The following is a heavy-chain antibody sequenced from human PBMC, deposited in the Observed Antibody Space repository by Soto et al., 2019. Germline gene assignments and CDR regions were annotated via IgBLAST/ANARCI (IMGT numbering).Heavy chain of an antibody. D-gene: IGHD3-16*02. CDR3: EAEMTFGKLSVV. CDR2: IFPKFGTT. V-gene: IGHV1-69*01. CDR1: GDTDTNYV. Sequence: QVHLVQSGAEVKKPGSSVKVSCKASGDTDTNYVISWVRQAPGQGLEWMGGIFPKFGTTYSAQKLQDRLTITADESTSPVYMQLSSLRLDDTAVYYCEAEMTFGKLSVVWGQGTTVTVSS. J-gene: IGHJ6*02.